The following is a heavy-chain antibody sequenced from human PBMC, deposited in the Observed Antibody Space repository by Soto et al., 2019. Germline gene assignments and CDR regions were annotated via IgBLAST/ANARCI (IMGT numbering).Heavy chain of an antibody. V-gene: IGHV1-69*02. CDR2: IIPILGIA. CDR1: GGTFSSYT. D-gene: IGHD2-15*01. CDR3: ATRAYCSGGSCYGVSGIDY. J-gene: IGHJ4*02. Sequence: ASVKVSCKASGGTFSSYTISWVRQAPGQGLEWMGRIIPILGIANYAQKFQGRVTITADKSTSTAYMELSSLRSEDTAVYYCATRAYCSGGSCYGVSGIDYWGQGTLVTVSS.